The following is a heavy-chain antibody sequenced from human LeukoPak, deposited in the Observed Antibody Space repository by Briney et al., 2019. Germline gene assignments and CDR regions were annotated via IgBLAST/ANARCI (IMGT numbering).Heavy chain of an antibody. CDR3: ARDRLPGSGGSWSSGY. Sequence: GGSLRLSCAASGFTFSDYYMSWIRQAPGKGLEWVSYISSSGSTIYYADSMKGRFTISRDNAKNSLYLQMNSLRAEDTAVYYCARDRLPGSGGSWSSGYWGQGTLVTVSS. CDR2: ISSSGSTI. D-gene: IGHD2-15*01. CDR1: GFTFSDYY. V-gene: IGHV3-11*01. J-gene: IGHJ4*02.